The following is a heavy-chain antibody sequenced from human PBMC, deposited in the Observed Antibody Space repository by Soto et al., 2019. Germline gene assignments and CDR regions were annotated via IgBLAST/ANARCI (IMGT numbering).Heavy chain of an antibody. J-gene: IGHJ6*02. Sequence: SETLSLTCTVSGGSISSGGYYWSWIRQHPGKGLEWIGYINYSGSTYYNPSLKSRVTISVDTSKNQFSLKLSSVTAADTAVYYCARGHRGTDYGQTKYYYYGMDVWGQGTTVTVSS. D-gene: IGHD4-17*01. CDR1: GGSISSGGYY. CDR3: ARGHRGTDYGQTKYYYYGMDV. V-gene: IGHV4-31*03. CDR2: INYSGST.